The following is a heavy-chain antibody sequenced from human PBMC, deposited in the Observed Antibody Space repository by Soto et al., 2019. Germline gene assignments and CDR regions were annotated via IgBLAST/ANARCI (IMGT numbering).Heavy chain of an antibody. D-gene: IGHD3-22*01. J-gene: IGHJ3*02. CDR3: AKDHTDSSGYIFNDAFDI. Sequence: PGGSLRLSCAASGFTFDDYAMHWVRQAPGKGLEWVSGISWNGVSIGYADSVKGRFTISRDTANNTLDLQMNSLRAEDTALYYCAKDHTDSSGYIFNDAFDIWGQGTMVTVSS. CDR2: ISWNGVSI. V-gene: IGHV3-9*01. CDR1: GFTFDDYA.